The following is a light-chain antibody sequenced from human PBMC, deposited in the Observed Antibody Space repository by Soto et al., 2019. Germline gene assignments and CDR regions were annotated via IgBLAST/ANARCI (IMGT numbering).Light chain of an antibody. CDR1: QSLSIGS. CDR3: QQYDGAPLT. Sequence: EIVLTQSPDTLSLCPVEIATLFCRASQSLSIGSLAWYQQKPSQAPRLLIYAASTRHTGIPDRFNGSGSGTDFVLTINRLEPEDFAVYYCQQYDGAPLTFGPGTKVDI. CDR2: AAS. V-gene: IGKV3-20*01. J-gene: IGKJ3*01.